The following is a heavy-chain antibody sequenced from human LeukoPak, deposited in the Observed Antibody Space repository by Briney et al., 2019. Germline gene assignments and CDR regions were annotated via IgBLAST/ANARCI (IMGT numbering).Heavy chain of an antibody. J-gene: IGHJ6*03. CDR3: ARALDYSNYRVGPHYYYYYMDV. V-gene: IGHV1-69*13. D-gene: IGHD4-11*01. Sequence: SVKVSCKASGGTFSSYAISWVRQAPGQGLEWMGGIIPIFGTANYAQKFQGRVTITADESTSTAYMELSSLRSEDTAVYYCARALDYSNYRVGPHYYYYYMDVWGKGTTVTVSS. CDR2: IIPIFGTA. CDR1: GGTFSSYA.